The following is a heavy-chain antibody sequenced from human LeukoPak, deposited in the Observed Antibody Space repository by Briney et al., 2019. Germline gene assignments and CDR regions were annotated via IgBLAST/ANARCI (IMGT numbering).Heavy chain of an antibody. CDR1: GFMFNSYT. V-gene: IGHV3-21*01. J-gene: IGHJ5*02. CDR3: ARDNGGYWFDP. CDR2: ISSSSSYI. D-gene: IGHD3-10*01. Sequence: GGSLRLSCAASGFMFNSYTMNWVRQAPGKGLEWVSSISSSSSYIYYADSVKGRFTISRDNAKNSLYLQMNSLRAEDTAVYYCARDNGGYWFDPWGQGTLVTVYS.